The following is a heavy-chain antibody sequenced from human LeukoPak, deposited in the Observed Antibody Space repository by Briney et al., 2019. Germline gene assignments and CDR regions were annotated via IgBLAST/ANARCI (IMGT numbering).Heavy chain of an antibody. CDR3: ARVIAAAGGFDY. J-gene: IGHJ4*02. V-gene: IGHV2-70*11. CDR2: IDWDDDK. CDR1: GFSLSTSGMC. D-gene: IGHD6-13*01. Sequence: SGPTLVNPTQTLTLTCTFSGFSLSTSGMCVSWIRQPPGKALEWLARIDWDDDKYYSTSLKTRLTISKDTSKNQLVLTMTNMDPVDTATYYCARVIAAAGGFDYWGQGTLVTVSS.